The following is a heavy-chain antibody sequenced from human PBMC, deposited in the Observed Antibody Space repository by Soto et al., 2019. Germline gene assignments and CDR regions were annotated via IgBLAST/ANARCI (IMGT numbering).Heavy chain of an antibody. CDR3: ARDPYLGDHQY. Sequence: QVQLVQSGAEVRKPGASVKVSCKTSGYTFTHYGISWVRQAPGQGLEWVGWISAYSGKTHNAQKVQGKVTMTTDTSTSTAYLEVRSLRSDDTAVYFCARDPYLGDHQYWGQGTLVTVSS. V-gene: IGHV1-18*01. CDR1: GYTFTHYG. J-gene: IGHJ4*02. D-gene: IGHD3-16*01. CDR2: ISAYSGKT.